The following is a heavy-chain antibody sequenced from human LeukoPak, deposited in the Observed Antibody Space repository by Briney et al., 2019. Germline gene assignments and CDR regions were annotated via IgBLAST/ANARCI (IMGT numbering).Heavy chain of an antibody. Sequence: SETLSLTCTVSGGSISDYYWNWIRQPPGKGLEGIGYIYYTGTTNYNPSLKSRVSISVDTSKKQFSLKLSSLTAADTAVYYCAGDQYGMDVWGQGTTVTVSS. J-gene: IGHJ6*02. D-gene: IGHD4-17*01. CDR3: AGDQYGMDV. V-gene: IGHV4-59*08. CDR1: GGSISDYY. CDR2: IYYTGTT.